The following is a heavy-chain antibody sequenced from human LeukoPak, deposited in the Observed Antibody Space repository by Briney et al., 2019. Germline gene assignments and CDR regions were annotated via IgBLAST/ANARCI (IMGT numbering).Heavy chain of an antibody. J-gene: IGHJ6*02. V-gene: IGHV1-46*01. CDR1: GYTFASYY. Sequence: ASVKVSCKASGYTFASYYMHWVRQAPGQGLEWMGIINPSGGSTSYAQKFQGRVTMTRDTSTSTAYMELSSLRSEDTAVYYCARFPNTAMVMGLEYYYYGMDVWGQGTTVTVSS. D-gene: IGHD5-18*01. CDR2: INPSGGST. CDR3: ARFPNTAMVMGLEYYYYGMDV.